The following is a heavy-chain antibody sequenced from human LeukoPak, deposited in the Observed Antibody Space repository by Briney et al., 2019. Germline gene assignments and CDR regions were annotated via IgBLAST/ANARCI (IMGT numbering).Heavy chain of an antibody. Sequence: SETLSLTCTVSGGSISSGSYYWSWIRQPAGKGLEWIGRIYTSGSTNYNPSLKSRVTISVDTSKNQFSLKLSSVTAADTAVYYCARLQGGYSGYGYGGIDAFDIWGQGTMVTDSS. CDR1: GGSISSGSYY. CDR3: ARLQGGYSGYGYGGIDAFDI. CDR2: IYTSGST. V-gene: IGHV4-61*02. J-gene: IGHJ3*02. D-gene: IGHD5-12*01.